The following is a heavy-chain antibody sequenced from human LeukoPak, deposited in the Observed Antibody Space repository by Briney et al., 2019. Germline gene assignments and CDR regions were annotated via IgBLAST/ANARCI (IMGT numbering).Heavy chain of an antibody. D-gene: IGHD6-19*01. CDR1: GGSISSYY. Sequence: PSETLSLTCTVSGGSISSYYWSWIRQPAGKGLEWIGRIYNSGSTTYNPSLKSRVTMSVDTSKNQFSLKLSSVTAADTAVYYCARDGTPSYTSGWVYMDAWGKGTTVTISS. V-gene: IGHV4-4*07. J-gene: IGHJ6*04. CDR3: ARDGTPSYTSGWVYMDA. CDR2: IYNSGST.